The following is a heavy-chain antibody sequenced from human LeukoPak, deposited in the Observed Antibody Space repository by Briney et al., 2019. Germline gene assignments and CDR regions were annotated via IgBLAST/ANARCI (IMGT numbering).Heavy chain of an antibody. CDR1: GYTFTSYG. CDR3: AVAYYYDSSGYPDAFDI. Sequence: ASVKVSCKAYGYTFTSYGISWVRQAPGQGLEWMGWISAYNGNTNYAQKLQGRVTMTTDTSTSTAYMELRSLRSDDTAVYYCAVAYYYDSSGYPDAFDIWGQGTMVTVSS. V-gene: IGHV1-18*01. CDR2: ISAYNGNT. D-gene: IGHD3-22*01. J-gene: IGHJ3*02.